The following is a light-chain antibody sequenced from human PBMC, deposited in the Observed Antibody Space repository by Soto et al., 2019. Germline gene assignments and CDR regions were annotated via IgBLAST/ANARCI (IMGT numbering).Light chain of an antibody. CDR3: QHRSNWPPT. CDR1: QSVVSY. CDR2: DAS. J-gene: IGKJ4*01. V-gene: IGKV3-11*01. Sequence: IVLTQSPATLSLSPGERAALSCRASQSVVSYLAWYQQIPGQAPRLLIYDASNRATGIPARFSGSGSGTDFTLTISSLEPADFAVYYCQHRSNWPPTFGGGTKVDIK.